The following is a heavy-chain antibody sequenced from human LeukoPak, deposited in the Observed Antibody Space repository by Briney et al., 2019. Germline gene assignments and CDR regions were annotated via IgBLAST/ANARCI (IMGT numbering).Heavy chain of an antibody. CDR1: GYSFTSYW. D-gene: IGHD6-19*01. V-gene: IGHV5-51*01. CDR3: ARLQAVAGTLGAFDI. Sequence: GESLKISCKGSGYSFTSYWIGWVRQVPGKGLEWMGIIYPGDSDTRYSPSFQGQVTISADKSISTAYLQWSSLKASDTAMYYCARLQAVAGTLGAFDIWGQGTMVTVSS. J-gene: IGHJ3*02. CDR2: IYPGDSDT.